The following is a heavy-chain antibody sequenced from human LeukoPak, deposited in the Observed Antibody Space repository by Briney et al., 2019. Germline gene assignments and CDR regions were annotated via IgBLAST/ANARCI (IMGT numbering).Heavy chain of an antibody. CDR3: ARGHYDVLAASYKWTPDY. D-gene: IGHD3-9*01. V-gene: IGHV3-21*01. J-gene: IGHJ4*02. CDR2: ITSGGDYI. Sequence: PGGSLRLSCAASGFTFDTFNMNWVRQAPGKGLEWVSSITSGGDYIYYADSVKGRFTTSRDNAKNSLSLQLNSLRVEDTAVYYCARGHYDVLAASYKWTPDYWGQGTLVTVSS. CDR1: GFTFDTFN.